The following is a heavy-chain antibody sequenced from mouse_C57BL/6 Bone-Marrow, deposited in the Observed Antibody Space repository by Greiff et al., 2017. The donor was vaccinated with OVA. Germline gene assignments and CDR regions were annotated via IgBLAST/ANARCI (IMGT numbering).Heavy chain of an antibody. Sequence: VQLQQSGAELVKPGASVKLSCTASGFNIKDYYMHWVKQRTEQGLEWIGRIDPEDGETKYAPKFQGKATITADTSANTACLQLSSLTSEDTAVYYCASLGYFDYWGQGTTLTVSS. J-gene: IGHJ2*01. V-gene: IGHV14-2*01. CDR3: ASLGYFDY. D-gene: IGHD3-1*01. CDR2: IDPEDGET. CDR1: GFNIKDYY.